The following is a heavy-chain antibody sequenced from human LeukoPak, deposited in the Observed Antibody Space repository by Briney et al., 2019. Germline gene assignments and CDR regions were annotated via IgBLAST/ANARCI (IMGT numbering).Heavy chain of an antibody. D-gene: IGHD5/OR15-5a*01. Sequence: ASVKLSLKASGNAFSDFYFNCVRQAPGRGLEWVGWINPHSRATHYAQRFRGRVTMEASISTGYMELNSLTSDDTAVYYCVTTSVTHTRDPWGQGTLVTVSS. J-gene: IGHJ5*02. V-gene: IGHV1-2*02. CDR3: VTTSVTHTRDP. CDR1: GNAFSDFY. CDR2: INPHSRAT.